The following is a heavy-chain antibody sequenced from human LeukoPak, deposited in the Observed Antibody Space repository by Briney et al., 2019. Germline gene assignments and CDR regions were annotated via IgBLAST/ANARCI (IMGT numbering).Heavy chain of an antibody. CDR2: ISGSGGST. Sequence: PGGSLRLSCAASGFTFSSYAMSWVRQAPGKGLEWVSAISGSGGSTYYADSVKGRFTISRDNSKNTLYLQMNSLRAEDTAVYYRAKGGVLLWFGGNDYWGQGTLVTVSS. CDR1: GFTFSSYA. J-gene: IGHJ4*02. V-gene: IGHV3-23*01. D-gene: IGHD3-10*01. CDR3: AKGGVLLWFGGNDY.